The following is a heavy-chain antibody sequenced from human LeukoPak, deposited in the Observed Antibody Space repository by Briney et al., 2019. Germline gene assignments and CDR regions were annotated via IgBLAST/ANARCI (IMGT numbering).Heavy chain of an antibody. D-gene: IGHD6-6*01. CDR1: GGSISSSSYY. CDR3: ARGRFWGSSSSGY. CDR2: IYYSGST. J-gene: IGHJ4*02. Sequence: SETLSLTCTVSGGSISSSSYYWGWIRQPPGKGLEWIGSIYYSGSTNYNPSLKSRVTISVDTSKNQFSLKLSSVTAADTAVYYCARGRFWGSSSSGYWGQGTLVTVSS. V-gene: IGHV4-39*07.